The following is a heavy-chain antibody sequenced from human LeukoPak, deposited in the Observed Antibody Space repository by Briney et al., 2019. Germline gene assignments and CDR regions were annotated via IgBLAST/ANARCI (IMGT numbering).Heavy chain of an antibody. V-gene: IGHV3-33*06. CDR2: IWHDGSNK. CDR3: ANNFDY. CDR1: GFTFSNYG. Sequence: GGSLRLSCAASGFTFSNYGMHWVRQAPGKGLEWVAVIWHDGSNKYNADSVKGRLTISRDNSKNTLYLQMNSLRAEDTAVYYCANNFDYWGQGTLVTVSS. J-gene: IGHJ4*02.